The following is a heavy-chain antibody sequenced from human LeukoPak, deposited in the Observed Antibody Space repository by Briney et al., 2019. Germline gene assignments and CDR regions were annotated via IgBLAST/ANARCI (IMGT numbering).Heavy chain of an antibody. J-gene: IGHJ1*01. CDR2: ISASGGTT. D-gene: IGHD4-23*01. CDR3: ARDYGGLRLPHEYFQH. CDR1: GFTFSSYA. V-gene: IGHV3-23*01. Sequence: GGSLRLSCAASGFTFSSYAMSWVRQAPGKGLEWVSTISASGGTTYYADSVKGRFTISRDNSKNTLFLQMNSLRDEDTAVYYCARDYGGLRLPHEYFQHWGQGTLVTVSS.